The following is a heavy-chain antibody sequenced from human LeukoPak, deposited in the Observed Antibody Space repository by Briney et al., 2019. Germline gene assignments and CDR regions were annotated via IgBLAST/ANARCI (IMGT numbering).Heavy chain of an antibody. V-gene: IGHV1-18*04. CDR1: GYTFTSYG. CDR2: ISAYNGNT. Sequence: ASVKVSCKASGYTFTSYGISWVRQAPGHGLEWMGWISAYNGNTRYAQNLQGRVTMTTDASTSTTYMELRSLRSDDTAVYYCARDGSERPHYMDVWGKGTTVTVSS. J-gene: IGHJ6*03. D-gene: IGHD1-1*01. CDR3: ARDGSERPHYMDV.